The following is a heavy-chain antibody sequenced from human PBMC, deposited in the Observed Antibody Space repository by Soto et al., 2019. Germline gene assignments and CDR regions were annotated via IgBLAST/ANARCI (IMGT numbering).Heavy chain of an antibody. J-gene: IGHJ4*02. D-gene: IGHD4-17*01. CDR2: ISYDGTNR. CDR1: GLTFSNYA. CDR3: ARESSSTVTTGGGGSAKDY. Sequence: LVESGGGVVQPGRSLRLSCAASGLTFSNYAMHWVRQAPGKGLEWVAFISYDGTNRCYPDSVKGRFTISRDNSKNTLYLPMNSLKTEDTAVYYCARESSSTVTTGGGGSAKDYWGQGTLVTVSS. V-gene: IGHV3-30-3*01.